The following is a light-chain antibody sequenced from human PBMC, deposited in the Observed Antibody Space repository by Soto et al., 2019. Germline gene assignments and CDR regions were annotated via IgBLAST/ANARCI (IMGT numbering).Light chain of an antibody. J-gene: IGKJ1*01. CDR1: QGINNW. CDR2: AVS. CDR3: QQVGSYPRT. Sequence: DIQMTQSPSSVSASVGDRVTITCRASQGINNWLAWYQQKPGKAPELLIYAVSYLQSGVPSRFSGSGSGTDFTLTISSLQPEDFATYYCQQVGSYPRTFGQGSKVDIK. V-gene: IGKV1-12*01.